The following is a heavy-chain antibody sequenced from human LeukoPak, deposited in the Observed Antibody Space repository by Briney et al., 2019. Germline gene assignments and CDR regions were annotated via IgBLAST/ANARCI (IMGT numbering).Heavy chain of an antibody. CDR3: AREAYWGSSGKGFDS. CDR1: GFTVSSNY. V-gene: IGHV3-66*01. Sequence: GGSLRLSCAASGFTVSSNYMSWVRQAPGKGLEWVSVIYSGGSTYYADSVKGRFTISRDNSKNTLYLQINTLRAEDTAVYSCAREAYWGSSGKGFDSWGQGTLVIVSS. J-gene: IGHJ4*02. CDR2: IYSGGST. D-gene: IGHD4-23*01.